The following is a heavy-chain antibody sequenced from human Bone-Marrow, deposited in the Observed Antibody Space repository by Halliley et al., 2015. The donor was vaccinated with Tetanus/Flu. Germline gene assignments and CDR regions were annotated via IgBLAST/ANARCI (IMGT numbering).Heavy chain of an antibody. D-gene: IGHD1-1*01. J-gene: IGHJ4*02. V-gene: IGHV4-30-2*01. CDR2: IYHGGST. CDR3: ASTAGY. Sequence: RQAPEKGLEWIGSIYHGGSTYYKSSLKSRLTISLARPKNLIYMNLPSVPAADPAMYYCASTAGYWGQGALVTASS.